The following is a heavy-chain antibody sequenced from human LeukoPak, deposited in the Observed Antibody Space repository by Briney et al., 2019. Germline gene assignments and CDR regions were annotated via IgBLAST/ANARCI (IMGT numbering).Heavy chain of an antibody. J-gene: IGHJ4*02. D-gene: IGHD7-27*01. CDR2: IYFRGTT. CDR1: GGSISSYY. CDR3: ARSPGAPFDY. Sequence: PSQTLSLTCTVSGGSISSYYWSWIRQPPGKGLEWIGYIYFRGTTNYHPSIKGRVTISVDTSKSQFSLKLTSVTTADTAVYYCARSPGAPFDYWGQGSLVTVSS. V-gene: IGHV4-59*01.